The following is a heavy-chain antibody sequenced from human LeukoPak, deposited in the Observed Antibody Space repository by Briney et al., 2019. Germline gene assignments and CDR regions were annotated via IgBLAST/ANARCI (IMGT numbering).Heavy chain of an antibody. CDR2: INPSGGST. J-gene: IGHJ4*02. V-gene: IGHV1-46*01. CDR1: GYTFTSYY. D-gene: IGHD3-3*01. Sequence: ASVKVSCRASGYTFTSYYMHWVRQAPGQGLEWMGIINPSGGSTSYAQKFQGRVTMTRDTSTSTVYMELSSLRSEDTAVYNCARDSSYYDFWSGYYGSMDNWGQGTLVTVPS. CDR3: ARDSSYYDFWSGYYGSMDN.